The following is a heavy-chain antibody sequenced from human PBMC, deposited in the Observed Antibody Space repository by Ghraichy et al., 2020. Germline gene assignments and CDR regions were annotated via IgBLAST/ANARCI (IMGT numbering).Heavy chain of an antibody. CDR3: ARDLMGGGFDY. CDR1: GFTFSSYG. J-gene: IGHJ4*02. D-gene: IGHD3-16*01. V-gene: IGHV3-33*08. Sequence: GGSLRLPCAASGFTFSSYGMHWVRQAPGKGLEWVAVIWYDGSNKYYADSVKGRFTISRDNSKNTLYLQMNSLRAEDTAVYYCARDLMGGGFDYWGQGTLVTVSS. CDR2: IWYDGSNK.